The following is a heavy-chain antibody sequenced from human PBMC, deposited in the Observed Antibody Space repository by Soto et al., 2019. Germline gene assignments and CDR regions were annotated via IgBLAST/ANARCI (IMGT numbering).Heavy chain of an antibody. D-gene: IGHD2-21*01. V-gene: IGHV3-23*01. Sequence: EVQLLESGGGLVQPGGSLRLSCAASGFTFSNYAMNWVRQAPGKGLEWVSGISGSGDSTYYADSVKGRFTISIDNSKNTLYLQMSSLRAEDTAVYYCAKGRCATCYFADYWGQGSLVTVSS. CDR2: ISGSGDST. CDR1: GFTFSNYA. J-gene: IGHJ4*02. CDR3: AKGRCATCYFADY.